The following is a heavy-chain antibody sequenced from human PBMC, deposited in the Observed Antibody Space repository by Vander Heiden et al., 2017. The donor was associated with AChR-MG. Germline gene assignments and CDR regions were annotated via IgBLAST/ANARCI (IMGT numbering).Heavy chain of an antibody. J-gene: IGHJ4*02. CDR2: IYHRGST. CDR3: AKISGWFY. Sequence: QVQLQESGPGLVKPSETLSLTCAVSGYSISSGYYWGWIRQPPGKGLEWIGSIYHRGSTYYNPSLKSRVTISVDTSKNQFSMKLSSVTAADTAVYYCAKISGWFYWGQGTLVTVSS. D-gene: IGHD6-19*01. CDR1: GYSISSGYY. V-gene: IGHV4-38-2*01.